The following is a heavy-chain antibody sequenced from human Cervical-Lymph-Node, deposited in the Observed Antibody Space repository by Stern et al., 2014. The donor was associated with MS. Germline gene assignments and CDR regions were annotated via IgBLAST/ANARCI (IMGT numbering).Heavy chain of an antibody. V-gene: IGHV3-74*02. J-gene: IGHJ4*02. D-gene: IGHD1-26*01. CDR1: GFNFRNYW. CDR2: VSGDGSTT. CDR3: ALKWGASFDY. Sequence: EVQLEESGGDLVQPGGSLRLSCAASGFNFRNYWMHWVRQVPGKGLVWVSRVSGDGSTTNYADSVQGRFTISRDNAKNTLYLQMNSLRAEDTAVYYCALKWGASFDYWGQGTLVTVSS.